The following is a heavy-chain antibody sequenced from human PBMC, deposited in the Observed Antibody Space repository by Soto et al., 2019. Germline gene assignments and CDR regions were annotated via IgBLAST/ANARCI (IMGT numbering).Heavy chain of an antibody. CDR2: INHSGST. CDR3: ARLISSGWSFYYFDY. D-gene: IGHD6-19*01. CDR1: GGSFSGYY. Sequence: SETLSLTCAVYGGSFSGYYWSWIRQPPGKGLEWIGEINHSGSTNYNPSLKSRVTISVDTSKNQFSLKLSSVTAADTAVYYCARLISSGWSFYYFDYWGQGTLVTVSS. J-gene: IGHJ4*02. V-gene: IGHV4-34*01.